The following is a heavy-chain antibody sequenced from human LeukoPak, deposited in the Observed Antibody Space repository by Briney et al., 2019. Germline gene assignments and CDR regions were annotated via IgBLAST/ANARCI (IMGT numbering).Heavy chain of an antibody. CDR3: ARLELERRGWFVP. D-gene: IGHD1-1*01. CDR2: IYTSGST. J-gene: IGHJ5*02. Sequence: PSQTLSLTGTVSGGSISSYYWSWIRQPPGKGLEWIGYIYTSGSTNYNPSLKSRVTISVDTSKNQFSLKLSSVTAAHTPVYYCARLELERRGWFVPWGQGTLVTLSS. V-gene: IGHV4-4*09. CDR1: GGSISSYY.